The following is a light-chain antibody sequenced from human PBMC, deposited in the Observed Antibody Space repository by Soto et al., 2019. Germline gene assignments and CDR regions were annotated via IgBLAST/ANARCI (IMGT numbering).Light chain of an antibody. CDR1: QSISSN. V-gene: IGKV3-15*01. Sequence: EIVMRQSPATVAVSPGERATLSCRASQSISSNLAWYQQKPGQAPRLLMYGASTRAAGFPARFSGSGSGTEFTLTISSLQSEDFAVYYCQQYKNWPPGWTFGQGTKVDIK. J-gene: IGKJ1*01. CDR3: QQYKNWPPGWT. CDR2: GAS.